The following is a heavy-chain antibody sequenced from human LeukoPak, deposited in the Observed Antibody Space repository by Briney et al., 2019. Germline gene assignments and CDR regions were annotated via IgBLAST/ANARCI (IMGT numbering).Heavy chain of an antibody. CDR2: INSDGSST. CDR1: GFTFSSYW. J-gene: IGHJ4*02. D-gene: IGHD4-17*01. Sequence: PGGSLRLSCAASGFTFSSYWMHWVRQAPGKGLVWVSRINSDGSSTSYADSVKGRFTISRDNAKNKLYLKMNSLRAEDTAVYYCAREGYGDYAVDYWGQGTLVTVSS. CDR3: AREGYGDYAVDY. V-gene: IGHV3-74*01.